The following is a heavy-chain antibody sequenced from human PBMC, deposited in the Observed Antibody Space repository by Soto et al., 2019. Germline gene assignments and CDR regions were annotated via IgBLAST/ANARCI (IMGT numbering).Heavy chain of an antibody. CDR2: IYPGDSDT. J-gene: IGHJ4*02. CDR3: AKTDGYEVEY. V-gene: IGHV5-51*01. CDR1: GYSFVSYW. Sequence: ESLKISCKGSGYSFVSYWIAWVRQMPGKGLEWMGSIYPGDSDTTYSPSIQGQVTISADKSSTTVYLQWNTLKASDTAMYYCAKTDGYEVEYWGQGTQVTVSS. D-gene: IGHD5-18*01.